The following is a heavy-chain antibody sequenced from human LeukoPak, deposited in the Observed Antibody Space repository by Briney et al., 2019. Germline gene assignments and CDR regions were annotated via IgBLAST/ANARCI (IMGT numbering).Heavy chain of an antibody. Sequence: PGGSLRLSCAASGFTFSSYSMNWVRQAPGKGLEWVSSISSSSSYIYYADSVKGRFTISRDNAKNSLYLQMNSLRAEDTAVYYCARASGWFGELRLSRGYYFDYWGQGTLVTVSS. CDR1: GFTFSSYS. CDR2: ISSSSSYI. CDR3: ARASGWFGELRLSRGYYFDY. V-gene: IGHV3-21*01. D-gene: IGHD3-10*01. J-gene: IGHJ4*02.